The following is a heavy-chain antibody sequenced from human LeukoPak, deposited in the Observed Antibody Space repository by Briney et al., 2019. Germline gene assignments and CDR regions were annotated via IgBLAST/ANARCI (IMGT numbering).Heavy chain of an antibody. CDR2: IYYSGST. D-gene: IGHD3-22*01. CDR3: ARDHVSPNYYDSSGYYSDAFDI. J-gene: IGHJ3*02. CDR1: GGSISSSSYY. V-gene: IGHV4-39*07. Sequence: SETLSLTCTVSGGSISSSSYYWGWIRQPPGKGLEWIGSIYYSGSTNYNPSLKSRVTISVDTSKNQFSLKLSSVTAADTAVYYCARDHVSPNYYDSSGYYSDAFDIWGQGTMVTVSS.